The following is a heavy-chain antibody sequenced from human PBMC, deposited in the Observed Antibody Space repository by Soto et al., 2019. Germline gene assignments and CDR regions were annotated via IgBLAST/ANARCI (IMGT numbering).Heavy chain of an antibody. D-gene: IGHD2-8*02. CDR3: AKDMVHCTGTRCGRYFEK. CDR1: GFTLSSYA. CDR2: ISGSGDNT. V-gene: IGHV3-23*01. Sequence: GGSLRLSCAVSGFTLSSYAMTWVRQAPGKGLEWVSDISGSGDNTYYADSVKGRFTISRDNSKSTLYLQMNSLRAEDTAVYYCAKDMVHCTGTRCGRYFEKWGRGTLVTVSS. J-gene: IGHJ4*02.